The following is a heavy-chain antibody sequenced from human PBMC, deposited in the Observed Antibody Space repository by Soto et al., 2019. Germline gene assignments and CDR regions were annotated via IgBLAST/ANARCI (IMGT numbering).Heavy chain of an antibody. D-gene: IGHD3-22*01. CDR1: GGSMSSSAYF. CDR3: STRAYDTNGYYRFDP. CDR2: VNYNGNT. J-gene: IGHJ5*01. V-gene: IGHV4-39*07. Sequence: SETLSLTCAVSGGSMSSSAYFWAWVRQPPGKPLEWIGSVNYNGNTYYNPSLRSRVTISLDTSKNQFSLTLSAVTAADTAMYYCSTRAYDTNGYYRFDPWGQGTLVTVSS.